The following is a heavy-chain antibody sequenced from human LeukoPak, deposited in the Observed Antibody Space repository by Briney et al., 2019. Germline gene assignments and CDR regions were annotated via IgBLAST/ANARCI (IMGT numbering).Heavy chain of an antibody. J-gene: IGHJ4*02. Sequence: GGSLRLSCAASGFTFSDYYMSWIRQAPGEGLEWVSYISSSGSTIYYAGSVKGRFTISRDNAKNSLYLQMNSLRAEDTAVYYCARARTVTTWESYFDYWGQGTLVTVSS. V-gene: IGHV3-11*01. D-gene: IGHD4-17*01. CDR2: ISSSGSTI. CDR3: ARARTVTTWESYFDY. CDR1: GFTFSDYY.